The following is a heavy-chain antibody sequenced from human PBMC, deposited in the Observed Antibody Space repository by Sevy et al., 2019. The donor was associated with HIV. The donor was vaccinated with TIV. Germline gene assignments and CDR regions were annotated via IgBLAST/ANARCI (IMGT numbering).Heavy chain of an antibody. CDR3: AKDINRGCDGVNCYSYYYYFYGLDV. V-gene: IGHV3-9*01. CDR2: ISWNSRNI. CDR1: GFPFNDHA. D-gene: IGHD2-21*01. J-gene: IGHJ6*02. Sequence: GGSLRLSCAASGFPFNDHAMHWVRLVPGKGLEWVSGISWNSRNIGYADSVKGRFSISGDSTRHSVYLEMHRLRPEDTALYFCAKDINRGCDGVNCYSYYYYFYGLDVWGQGTTVTVSS.